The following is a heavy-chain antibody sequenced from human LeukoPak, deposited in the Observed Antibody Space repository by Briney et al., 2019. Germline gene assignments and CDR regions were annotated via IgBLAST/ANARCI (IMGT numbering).Heavy chain of an antibody. CDR2: IYWDDDK. D-gene: IGHD6-19*01. CDR1: GFSLSTSGVG. J-gene: IGHJ5*02. CDR3: AHRRAAVAEGKSFDP. Sequence: SGPTLTKPTQTLTLTCTFSGFSLSTSGVGVGWIRQPPGKALEWLALIYWDDDKRYSPSLKSRLTITKDTSKNQVVLTMTNMDPVDTATYYCAHRRAAVAEGKSFDPSGPGSLWTASS. V-gene: IGHV2-5*02.